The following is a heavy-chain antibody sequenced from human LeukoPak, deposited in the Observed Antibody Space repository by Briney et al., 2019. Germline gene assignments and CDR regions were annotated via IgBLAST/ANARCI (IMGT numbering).Heavy chain of an antibody. CDR3: ARARYSNTWFDY. CDR1: GFTFSDYY. J-gene: IGHJ4*02. V-gene: IGHV3-11*01. Sequence: GGSLRLSCASSGFTFSDYYMSWIRQAPGKGLEWVSCTSSSGSTMYYADSVKGRFTISRDNAKNPLYLQMNSLRAEDTAVYYCARARYSNTWFDYWGQGALVTVSS. D-gene: IGHD6-13*01. CDR2: TSSSGSTM.